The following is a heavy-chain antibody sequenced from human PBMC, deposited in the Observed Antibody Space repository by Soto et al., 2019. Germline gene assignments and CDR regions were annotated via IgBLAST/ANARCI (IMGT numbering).Heavy chain of an antibody. J-gene: IGHJ3*02. CDR1: EFTVSGHA. D-gene: IGHD2-15*01. CDR2: ITADVCT. CDR3: APHVSCSGGSCQYDAFAI. V-gene: IGHV3-23*01. Sequence: EVQVLESGGGLVQLGGSLRLSCEGSEFTVSGHAMTWIRQAPGKGPEWVSTITADVCTYYADSVKGRFAMSRDTSENTLYLKMNSLGAEDTAAYYCAPHVSCSGGSCQYDAFAIRGQGTMVTVSS.